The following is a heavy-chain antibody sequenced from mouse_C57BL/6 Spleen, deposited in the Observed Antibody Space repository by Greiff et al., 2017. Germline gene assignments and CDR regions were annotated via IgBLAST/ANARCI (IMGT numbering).Heavy chain of an antibody. CDR1: GFNIKDDY. CDR2: IDPENGDT. Sequence: EVQGVESGAELVRPGASVKLSCTASGFNIKDDYMHWVKQRPEQGLEWIGWIDPENGDTEYASKFQGKATITADTSSNTAYLQLSSLTSEDTAVYYCLVRFGYWGQGTTLTVSS. CDR3: LVRFGY. V-gene: IGHV14-4*01. D-gene: IGHD2-10*02. J-gene: IGHJ2*01.